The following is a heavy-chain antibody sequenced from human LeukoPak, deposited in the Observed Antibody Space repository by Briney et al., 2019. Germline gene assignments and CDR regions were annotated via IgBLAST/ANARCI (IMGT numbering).Heavy chain of an antibody. V-gene: IGHV3-21*01. CDR2: ISSSSSYI. J-gene: IGHJ6*03. CDR1: GFTFSSYS. CDR3: ARVGWLRQRNYYYYYMDV. Sequence: GGSLRLSCAASGFTFSSYSMNWVRQAPGKGLEWVSSISSSSSYIYYADSVKGRFTISRDNAKNSLYLQMNSLRAEDTAVCYCARVGWLRQRNYYYYYMDVWGKGTTVTISS. D-gene: IGHD5-12*01.